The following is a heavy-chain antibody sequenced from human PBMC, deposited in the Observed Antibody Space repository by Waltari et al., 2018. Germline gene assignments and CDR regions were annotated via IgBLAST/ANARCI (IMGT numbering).Heavy chain of an antibody. D-gene: IGHD6-13*01. Sequence: QVQLQQWGAGLLTPSETLSLTCAVYGGSFSGYYWSWLRQPPGKGLEWIGEINHSGSTNYNPSLKSRVTISVDTSKNQFSLKLSSVTAADTAVYYCARVFIAAAGSYFDYWGQGTLVTVSS. CDR1: GGSFSGYY. CDR3: ARVFIAAAGSYFDY. CDR2: INHSGST. V-gene: IGHV4-34*01. J-gene: IGHJ4*02.